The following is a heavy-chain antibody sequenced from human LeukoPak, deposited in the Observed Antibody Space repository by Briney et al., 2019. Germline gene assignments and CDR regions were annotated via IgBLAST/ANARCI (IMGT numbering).Heavy chain of an antibody. V-gene: IGHV3-9*01. D-gene: IGHD1-26*01. Sequence: GRSLRLSCAASGFIFDDYAMHWVRLAPGKGLEWVSGISWNSGSIGYADSVKGRFTISRDNAKNTVYLQMNSLRAEDTAVYYCARGGVGSFDYWGQGALVTVSP. CDR1: GFIFDDYA. CDR3: ARGGVGSFDY. J-gene: IGHJ4*02. CDR2: ISWNSGSI.